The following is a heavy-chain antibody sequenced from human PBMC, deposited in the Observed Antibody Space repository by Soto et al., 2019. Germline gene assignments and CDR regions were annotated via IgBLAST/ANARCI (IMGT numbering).Heavy chain of an antibody. D-gene: IGHD3-22*01. CDR2: ISWTGETI. CDR3: AKDEIGVAGNSALDM. CDR1: GFNFNNYA. Sequence: EVELVESGGGLVLPGGSLRLSCAASGFNFNNYAMHWVRQAPGKGLEWVSGISWTGETIVYADFVKGRFTISRDKSKSSLNLEMNSLRPEHTALYYCAKDEIGVAGNSALDMWGQGTMVTVSS. J-gene: IGHJ3*02. V-gene: IGHV3-9*01.